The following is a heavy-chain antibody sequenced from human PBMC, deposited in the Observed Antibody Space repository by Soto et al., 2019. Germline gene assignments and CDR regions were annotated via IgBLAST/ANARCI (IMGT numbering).Heavy chain of an antibody. CDR2: IYWDDDK. CDR1: GFSLRTSGVG. CDR3: AHTLSHNRDIGY. V-gene: IGHV2-5*02. D-gene: IGHD5-12*01. Sequence: QITLKESGPTLVKPTQTLTLTCTFSGFSLRTSGVGVGWIRQPPGKALEWLALIYWDDDKRYSPSLKSRLTFTKDTSKTQVVLTMTNMDPVDTATYYCAHTLSHNRDIGYWGQGTMATVSS. J-gene: IGHJ1*01.